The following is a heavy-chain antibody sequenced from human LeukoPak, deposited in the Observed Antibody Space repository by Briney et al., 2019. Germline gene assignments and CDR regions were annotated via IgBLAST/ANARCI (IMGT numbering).Heavy chain of an antibody. CDR1: GGSFSGYY. Sequence: SETLSLTCAVYGGSFSGYYWSWIRQPPGKGLEWIGEINHSGSTNYNPFLKSRVTISVDTSKHQFSLKLSSVTAADTAVYYCASQVRTPYDYWGQGTLVTVSS. D-gene: IGHD1-14*01. CDR2: INHSGST. V-gene: IGHV4-34*01. J-gene: IGHJ4*02. CDR3: ASQVRTPYDY.